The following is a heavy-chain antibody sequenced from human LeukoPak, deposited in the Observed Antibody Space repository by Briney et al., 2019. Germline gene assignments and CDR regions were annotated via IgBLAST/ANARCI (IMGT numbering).Heavy chain of an antibody. CDR3: ARAGVYYYDSSGYSD. V-gene: IGHV4-34*01. Sequence: PSETLSLTCAVYGGSFSGYYWSWIRQPPGKGLEWIGEINHSGSTNYNPSLKSRVTISVDTSKNQFSLKLSSVTAADTAVYYCARAGVYYYDSSGYSDWGQGTLVTVSS. J-gene: IGHJ4*02. D-gene: IGHD3-22*01. CDR2: INHSGST. CDR1: GGSFSGYY.